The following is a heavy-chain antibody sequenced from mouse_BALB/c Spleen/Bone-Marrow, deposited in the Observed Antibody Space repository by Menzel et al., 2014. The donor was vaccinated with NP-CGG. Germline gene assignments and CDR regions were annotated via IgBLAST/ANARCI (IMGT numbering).Heavy chain of an antibody. J-gene: IGHJ3*01. V-gene: IGHV1-76*01. CDR1: GYIFTSYW. CDR2: IYPGSGST. D-gene: IGHD2-2*01. CDR3: ASGVTTGWFVY. Sequence: VQLQQSGAELVRPGASVKPSCKTSGYIFTSYWIHWVKQRSGQGLEWIARIYPGSGSTYYNEKFEGKATLTADKSSSTAYMQLSSLKSEDSAVYFCASGVTTGWFVYWGQGTLVTVSA.